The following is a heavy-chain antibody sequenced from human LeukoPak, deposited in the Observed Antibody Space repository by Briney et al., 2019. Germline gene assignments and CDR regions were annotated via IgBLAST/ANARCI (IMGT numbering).Heavy chain of an antibody. CDR2: ISGGGGNT. CDR3: GKNRYSGSLSPFDI. V-gene: IGHV3-23*01. Sequence: TGGCLRLSCAASIFAFSSYSMSWVRKAPGKGLEWVLAISGGGGNTYYADSVKGRFTISRDNSKNTLYLQMNSLRAEDTAVYYCGKNRYSGSLSPFDIWGQGTMVTVSS. D-gene: IGHD1-26*01. J-gene: IGHJ3*02. CDR1: IFAFSSYS.